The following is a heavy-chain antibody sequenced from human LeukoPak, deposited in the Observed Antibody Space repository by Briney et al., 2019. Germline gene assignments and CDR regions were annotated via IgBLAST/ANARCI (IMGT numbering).Heavy chain of an antibody. CDR2: ISYDETNK. Sequence: GGSLRLSCAASGFTFSSYAMHRVRQAPGKGLEWVAVISYDETNKYYADSVKGRFTISRDNSKNTLYLQMNSLRTEDTALYYCANTVGVTAFLAYWGQGTLVTVSS. D-gene: IGHD2-21*02. CDR1: GFTFSSYA. CDR3: ANTVGVTAFLAY. J-gene: IGHJ4*02. V-gene: IGHV3-30*04.